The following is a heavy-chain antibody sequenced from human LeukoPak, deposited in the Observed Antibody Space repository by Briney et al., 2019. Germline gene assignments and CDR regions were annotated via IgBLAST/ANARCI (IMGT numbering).Heavy chain of an antibody. Sequence: SETMSLTCTVSGGPISSSSYYWGWIRQPPGKGLEWIGSIYYSGSTYYNPSLKSRVTISVDTSKNQFSLKLSSVTAADTAVYYCARRYGSGIPNWFDPWGQGTLVTVSS. V-gene: IGHV4-39*01. CDR1: GGPISSSSYY. D-gene: IGHD3-10*01. CDR3: ARRYGSGIPNWFDP. CDR2: IYYSGST. J-gene: IGHJ5*02.